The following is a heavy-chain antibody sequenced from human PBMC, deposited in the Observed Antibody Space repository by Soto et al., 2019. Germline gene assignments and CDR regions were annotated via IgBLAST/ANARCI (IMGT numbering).Heavy chain of an antibody. CDR2: IIPIFGTA. J-gene: IGHJ6*02. CDR3: ARERLAAAGTRREGYYYYGMDV. CDR1: GGAFSSYS. D-gene: IGHD6-13*01. Sequence: SVTVSCTASGGAFSSYSISWVRQAPGQGLEWMGGIIPIFGTANYAQKFQGRVTITADESTSTAYMELSSLRSEDTAVYYCARERLAAAGTRREGYYYYGMDVRGQGTTVTVSS. V-gene: IGHV1-69*13.